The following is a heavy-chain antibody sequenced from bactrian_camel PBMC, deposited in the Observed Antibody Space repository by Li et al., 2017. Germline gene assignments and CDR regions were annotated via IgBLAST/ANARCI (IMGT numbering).Heavy chain of an antibody. J-gene: IGHJ4*01. CDR1: APITSISC. CDR3: TKRISVYGGNWGQNY. CDR2: IHSDGTA. D-gene: IGHD6*01. Sequence: HVQLVESGGGSVQAGGSLRLSCVASAPITSISCMAWFRQGPGEEREGVAAIHSDGTASYSDSVRGRFTISRDNAKNTLYLQLNSLKTEDTAMYYCTKRISVYGGNWGQNYWGQGTQVTVS. V-gene: IGHV3S53*01.